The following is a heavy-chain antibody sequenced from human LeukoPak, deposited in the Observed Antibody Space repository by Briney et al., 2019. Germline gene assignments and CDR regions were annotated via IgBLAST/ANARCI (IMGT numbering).Heavy chain of an antibody. D-gene: IGHD3-10*01. J-gene: IGHJ4*02. CDR2: ISWNSGSI. CDR1: GFTFDDYA. Sequence: GGSLRLSCAASGFTFDDYAMHWVRQAPGKGLEWVSGISWNSGSIGYADSVKGRFTISRDNSKNSLYLQMNSLRTEDTALYYCAKGYRLVSGSLDYWGQGTLVTVSS. CDR3: AKGYRLVSGSLDY. V-gene: IGHV3-9*01.